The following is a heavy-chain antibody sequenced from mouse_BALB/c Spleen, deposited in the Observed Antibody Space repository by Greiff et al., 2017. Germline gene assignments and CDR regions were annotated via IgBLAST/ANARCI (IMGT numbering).Heavy chain of an antibody. D-gene: IGHD1-1*01. V-gene: IGHV2-9*02. CDR1: GFSLTSYG. CDR2: IWAGGST. Sequence: QVQLKESGPGLVAPSQSLSITCTVSGFSLTSYGVHWVRQPPGKGLEWLGVIWAGGSTNYNSALMSRLSISKDNSKSQVFLKMNSLQTDDTAMYYCAREIYYYGSSTDYYAMDYWGQGTSVTVSS. CDR3: AREIYYYGSSTDYYAMDY. J-gene: IGHJ4*01.